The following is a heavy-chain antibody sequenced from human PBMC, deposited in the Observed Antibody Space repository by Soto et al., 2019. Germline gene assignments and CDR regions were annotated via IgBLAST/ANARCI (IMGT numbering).Heavy chain of an antibody. CDR2: ISSSSSYT. CDR3: ARDVPAVSNYYFYGMDV. D-gene: IGHD2-2*01. J-gene: IGHJ6*02. Sequence: GGSLRLSCSASGFTFRDSYMSWIRQAPGKGLEWVSYISSSSSYTNYADSVKGRFTISRDNAKNSLYLQMNSLRAEDTAVYYCARDVPAVSNYYFYGMDVWGQGTTVTVSS. V-gene: IGHV3-11*05. CDR1: GFTFRDSY.